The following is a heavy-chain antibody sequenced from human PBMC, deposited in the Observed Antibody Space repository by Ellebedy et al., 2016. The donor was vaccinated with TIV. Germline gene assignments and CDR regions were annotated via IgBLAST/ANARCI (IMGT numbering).Heavy chain of an antibody. D-gene: IGHD5-18*01. Sequence: GESLKISCAASGFTFSTYGMHWVRQAPGKGLEWVAVVSYVGNNKYYADSVKGRFTISRDNSENTLYLHMNSLRAEDTAVYYCAKDRTPGDGYWVFDQWGQGALVTVSS. V-gene: IGHV3-30*18. CDR2: VSYVGNNK. J-gene: IGHJ4*02. CDR1: GFTFSTYG. CDR3: AKDRTPGDGYWVFDQ.